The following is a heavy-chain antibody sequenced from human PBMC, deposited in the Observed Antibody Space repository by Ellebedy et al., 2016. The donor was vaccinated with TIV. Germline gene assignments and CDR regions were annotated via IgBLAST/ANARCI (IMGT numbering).Heavy chain of an antibody. CDR2: IYYSGST. CDR3: ARGDTSSSRVYY. CDR1: GGSISSDAYY. Sequence: MPSETLSLTCTVSGGSISSDAYYWSWIRQPPGKGLEWIGYIYYSGSTYYNPSLKSRVTISVDTSTNQFSLKLTSVTAADTAVYYCARGDTSSSRVYYWGQGTLVTVSS. J-gene: IGHJ4*02. D-gene: IGHD6-6*01. V-gene: IGHV4-30-4*01.